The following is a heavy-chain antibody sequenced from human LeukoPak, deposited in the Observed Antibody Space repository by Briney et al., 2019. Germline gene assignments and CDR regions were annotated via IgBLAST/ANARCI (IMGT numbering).Heavy chain of an antibody. CDR3: ARVITIFGLVKDAFDI. CDR1: GGSFSGYY. Sequence: SETLSLTCAVYGGSFSGYYWSWIRQPPGKGLEWIGEINHSGSTNYNPSLKSRVTISVDTSKNQFSLKLSSVTAADTAVYYCARVITIFGLVKDAFDIWGQGTMVTVSS. J-gene: IGHJ3*02. V-gene: IGHV4-34*01. CDR2: INHSGST. D-gene: IGHD3-3*01.